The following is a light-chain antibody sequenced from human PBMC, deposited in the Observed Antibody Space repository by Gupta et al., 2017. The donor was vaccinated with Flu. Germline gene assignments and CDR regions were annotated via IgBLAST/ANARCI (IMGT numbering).Light chain of an antibody. V-gene: IGLV3-21*02. CDR2: DDK. CDR3: QVWDGLTDDGV. Sequence: SYVLTQSPSVSVTPGQTASITCGGDNIGTKGVQWYQQKPGHAPVLVLYDDKKRPSGIPERLSGSNSGKTATLTITRVEVGDEADYYCQVWDGLTDDGVFCGGTKLTVL. J-gene: IGLJ2*01. CDR1: NIGTKG.